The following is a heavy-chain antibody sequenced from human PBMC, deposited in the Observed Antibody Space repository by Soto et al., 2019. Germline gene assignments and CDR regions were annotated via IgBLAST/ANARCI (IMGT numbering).Heavy chain of an antibody. J-gene: IGHJ4*02. D-gene: IGHD1-26*01. V-gene: IGHV2-5*02. CDR2: IYWDDDK. CDR1: GFSLNTDEVS. Sequence: QITLRESGPTLVRPTQTLTLTCTFSGFSLNTDEVSVSWIRQPPGKAPEWLALIYWDDDKRYKPSLKNRVTITKDPSKNQVVLTMSNMSPVDTAIYYCAQGRAEWAYFGYWGQGTPVTVSS. CDR3: AQGRAEWAYFGY.